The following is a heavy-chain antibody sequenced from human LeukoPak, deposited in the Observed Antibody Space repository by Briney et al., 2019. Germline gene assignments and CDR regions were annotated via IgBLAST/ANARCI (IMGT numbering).Heavy chain of an antibody. CDR1: GGSISSYY. Sequence: SETLSLTCTVSGGSISSYYWSWIRQPLGKGLEWIGYIYYSGSTNYNPSLKSRVTISVDTSKNQFSLKLSSVTAADTAVYYCAREGGSGSYYRYWGQGTLVTVSS. CDR2: IYYSGST. CDR3: AREGGSGSYYRY. D-gene: IGHD3-10*01. V-gene: IGHV4-59*01. J-gene: IGHJ4*02.